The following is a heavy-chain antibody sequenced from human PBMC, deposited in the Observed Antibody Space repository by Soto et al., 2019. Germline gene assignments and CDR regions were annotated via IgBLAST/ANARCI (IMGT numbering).Heavy chain of an antibody. D-gene: IGHD5-18*01. J-gene: IGHJ4*02. CDR3: ARDGGYDSSYPGYFGY. CDR2: ISYSGRI. V-gene: IGHV4-39*02. Sequence: SETLPLTGTVSRSSINTDPYFWGWIRQPPGKGPEWIGSISYSGRINDNPSLTSRFTMSVDTSKSQFSLSLSSVTAADTAVYYCARDGGYDSSYPGYFGYLGKGSLVAVAS. CDR1: RSSINTDPYF.